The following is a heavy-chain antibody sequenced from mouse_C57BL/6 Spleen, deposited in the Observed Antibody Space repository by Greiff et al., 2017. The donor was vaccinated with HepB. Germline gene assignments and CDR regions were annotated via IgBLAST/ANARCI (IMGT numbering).Heavy chain of an antibody. J-gene: IGHJ1*03. CDR3: ARAITTGVATRYFDV. D-gene: IGHD1-1*01. Sequence: EVQLQQSGPELVKPGASVKISCKASGYTFTDYYMNWVKQSHGKSLEWIGDINPNNGGTSYNQKFKGKATLTVDKSSSTAYMELRSLTSEDSAVYYCARAITTGVATRYFDVWGTGTTVTVSS. CDR2: INPNNGGT. CDR1: GYTFTDYY. V-gene: IGHV1-26*01.